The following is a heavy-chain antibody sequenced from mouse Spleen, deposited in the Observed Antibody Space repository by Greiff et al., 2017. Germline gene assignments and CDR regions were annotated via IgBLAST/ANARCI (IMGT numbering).Heavy chain of an antibody. CDR2: ISSGGSYT. Sequence: EVMLVESGGGLVKPGGSLKLSCAASGFTFSSYAMSWVRQTPEKRLEWVATISSGGSYTYYPDSVKGRFTISRDNAKNTLYLQMSSLRSEDTAMYYCARHAGGNSPFAYWGQGTLVTVSA. D-gene: IGHD2-1*01. J-gene: IGHJ3*01. CDR1: GFTFSSYA. V-gene: IGHV5-9-1*01. CDR3: ARHAGGNSPFAY.